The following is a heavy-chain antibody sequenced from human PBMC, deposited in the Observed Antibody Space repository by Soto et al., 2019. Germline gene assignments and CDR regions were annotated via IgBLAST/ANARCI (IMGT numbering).Heavy chain of an antibody. V-gene: IGHV4-4*02. CDR3: ARAPSYSSSGPLRRIYYYYGMDV. D-gene: IGHD6-13*01. CDR2: IYHSGST. CDR1: GGSISSSNW. Sequence: QVQLQESGPGLVKPSGTLSLTCAVSGGSISSSNWWSWVRQPPGKGLEWIGEIYHSGSTNYNPSRHRRVTISVAHTQTQYSLKLRSVTAADTAVYYCARAPSYSSSGPLRRIYYYYGMDVWGQGTTVTVSS. J-gene: IGHJ6*02.